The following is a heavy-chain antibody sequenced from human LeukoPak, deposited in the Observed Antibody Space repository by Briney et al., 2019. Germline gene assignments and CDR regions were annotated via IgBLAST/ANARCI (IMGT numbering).Heavy chain of an antibody. CDR3: VLVVPADYYYYYMDV. CDR1: GGSFSGYY. CDR2: INHSGST. Sequence: SETLSLTCAVYGGSFSGYYWSWIRQPLGKGLEWIGEINHSGSTNYNPSLKSRVTISVDTSKNQFSLKLSSVTAADTAVYYCVLVVPADYYYYYMDVWGKGTTVTVSS. D-gene: IGHD2-2*01. V-gene: IGHV4-34*01. J-gene: IGHJ6*03.